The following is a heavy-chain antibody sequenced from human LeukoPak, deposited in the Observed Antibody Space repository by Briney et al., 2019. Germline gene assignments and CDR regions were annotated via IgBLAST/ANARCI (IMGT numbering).Heavy chain of an antibody. CDR1: GFTVSSNY. J-gene: IGHJ4*02. Sequence: GGSLRLSCAVSGFTVSSNYMNWVRQAPGKGLEWVSVISGSGGSTYYADSVKGRFTISRDNSKNSLYLQMNSLRAEDTAVYYCRGVRGGTEADYWGQGTLVTVSS. D-gene: IGHD3-10*01. CDR3: RGVRGGTEADY. CDR2: ISGSGGST. V-gene: IGHV3-23*01.